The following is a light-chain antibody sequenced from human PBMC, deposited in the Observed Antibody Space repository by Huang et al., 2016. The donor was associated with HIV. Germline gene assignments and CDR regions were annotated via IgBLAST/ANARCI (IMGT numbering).Light chain of an antibody. CDR1: QGISNS. Sequence: DIQMTQSPSPLSASVGDRVAITCRASQGISNSLAWYQQKPGKAPKLLLYAASRLEGGVTSRFSGSGSGTVYTLTISSLQPEDVAIYHCQQYHGVPWTFGQGTKVEVK. CDR2: AAS. V-gene: IGKV1-NL1*01. CDR3: QQYHGVPWT. J-gene: IGKJ1*01.